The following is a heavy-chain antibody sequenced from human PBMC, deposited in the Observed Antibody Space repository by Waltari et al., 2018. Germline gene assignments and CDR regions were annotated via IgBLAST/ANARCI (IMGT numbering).Heavy chain of an antibody. D-gene: IGHD5-18*01. CDR3: ARDDSYGQFMRFDF. J-gene: IGHJ4*02. Sequence: EVQLVGSGGGLIQPGGSLSIACEDSRLPVRCNYMSWVRQAPGKGLEWLSAIYCGGNTFYAESVKGRFNISIDNSKNTLYLQMNSLRVDDTAVYYCARDDSYGQFMRFDFWGQGTVVTVSS. CDR1: RLPVRCNY. CDR2: IYCGGNT. V-gene: IGHV3-53*01.